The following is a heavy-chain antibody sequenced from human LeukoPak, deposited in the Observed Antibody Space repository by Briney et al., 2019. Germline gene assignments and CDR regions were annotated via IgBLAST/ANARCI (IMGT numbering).Heavy chain of an antibody. CDR2: IYHTGST. CDR3: ARESGSYPGY. J-gene: IGHJ4*02. V-gene: IGHV4-30-2*05. Sequence: PSETLSLTCTVSGDSISSRGYFWNWIRQSPGKGLEWIGYIYHTGSTSYKSSLKSRVTLSVDTSTNQFSLKLISVTAADTAVYYCARESGSYPGYWGQGTLVTVSS. D-gene: IGHD1-26*01. CDR1: GDSISSRGYF.